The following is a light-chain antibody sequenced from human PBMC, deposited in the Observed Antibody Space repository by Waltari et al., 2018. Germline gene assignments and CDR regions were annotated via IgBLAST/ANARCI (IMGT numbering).Light chain of an antibody. CDR1: SGSVSPGTH. Sequence: QTVVTQEPSVSVSPGGPVTLTWGLRSGSVSPGTHPSWYQQTPGQAPRTLIYSTTTRSSWVPDRFSGSILGNKAALTITGAQADDESDYYCVLYLGSGVWVFGGGTKLTVL. CDR3: VLYLGSGVWV. J-gene: IGLJ3*02. V-gene: IGLV8-61*01. CDR2: STT.